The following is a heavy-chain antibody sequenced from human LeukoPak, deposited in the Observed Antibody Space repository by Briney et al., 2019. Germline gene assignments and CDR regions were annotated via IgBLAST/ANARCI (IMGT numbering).Heavy chain of an antibody. D-gene: IGHD3-3*01. CDR1: GFTFSSYA. CDR2: IYSGGST. CDR3: ARSRSGFYEDY. V-gene: IGHV3-53*01. J-gene: IGHJ4*02. Sequence: GGSLRLSCAASGFTFSSYAMSWVRQAPGKGLEWVSVIYSGGSTYYADSVKGRFTISRDNSKNTLYLQMNSLRAEDTAVYYCARSRSGFYEDYWGQGTLVTVSS.